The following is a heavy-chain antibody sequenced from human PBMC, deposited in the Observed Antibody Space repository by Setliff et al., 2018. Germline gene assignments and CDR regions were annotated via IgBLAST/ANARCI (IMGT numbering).Heavy chain of an antibody. D-gene: IGHD5-12*01. V-gene: IGHV4-59*01. CDR3: ARFLNPRDGYQNSPGFDF. CDR2: IHNNGRI. J-gene: IGHJ4*02. Sequence: SETLSLTCTVSGGSISSYYWSWIRQPPGKGLEWIAYIHNNGRIKYNPALKSRVTISVDTSKNQFSLKMSSMTAADTAVYYCARFLNPRDGYQNSPGFDFWGQGTLVTVSS. CDR1: GGSISSYY.